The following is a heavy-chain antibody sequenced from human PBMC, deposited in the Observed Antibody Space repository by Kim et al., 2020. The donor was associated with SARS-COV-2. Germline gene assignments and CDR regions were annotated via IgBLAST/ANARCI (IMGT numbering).Heavy chain of an antibody. CDR3: ARFRGRSFDY. J-gene: IGHJ4*02. Sequence: GGSLRLSCAVSGFTFSSYWMSWVRQAPGKGLEWVANIKQDGSEKYYVDSVKGRFTISRDNAKNSLYLQMNSLRAEDTAVYYCARFRGRSFDYWGQGTLVTVSS. D-gene: IGHD3-10*01. CDR1: GFTFSSYW. V-gene: IGHV3-7*03. CDR2: IKQDGSEK.